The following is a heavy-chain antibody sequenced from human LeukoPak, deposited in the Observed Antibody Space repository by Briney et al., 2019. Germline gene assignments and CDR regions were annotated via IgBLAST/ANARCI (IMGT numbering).Heavy chain of an antibody. CDR1: GFTFSSYW. CDR3: VSGVAAAGTFDY. J-gene: IGHJ4*02. V-gene: IGHV3-74*01. CDR2: INSDGSST. D-gene: IGHD6-13*01. Sequence: GGSLRLSCAASGFTFSSYWMHWVRQAPGKRLVWVSRINSDGSSTSYADSVKGRFTISRDNAENTLYLQMNSLRAEDATVYYCVSGVAAAGTFDYWGQGTLVTVSS.